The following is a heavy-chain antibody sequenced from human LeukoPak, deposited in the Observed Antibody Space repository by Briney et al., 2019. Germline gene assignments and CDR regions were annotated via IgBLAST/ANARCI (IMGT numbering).Heavy chain of an antibody. J-gene: IGHJ4*02. D-gene: IGHD6-6*01. CDR1: GFTFSTHA. CDR2: LYSGGTT. Sequence: PGGSLRLSCAASGFTFSTHAMSWVRQAPGKGLEWVSVLYSGGTTYYADSVKGRFTISRDNSKNTLYLQMNSLRAEDTAVYYCARDFQIGSSSWGFFHYWGQGTLVTVSS. V-gene: IGHV3-66*01. CDR3: ARDFQIGSSSWGFFHY.